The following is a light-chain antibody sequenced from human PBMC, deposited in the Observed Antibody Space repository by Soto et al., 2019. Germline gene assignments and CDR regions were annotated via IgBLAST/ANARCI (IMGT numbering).Light chain of an antibody. CDR1: SSDVGAYNY. V-gene: IGLV2-14*01. CDR3: SSYASSSTSR. CDR2: EVT. J-gene: IGLJ3*02. Sequence: QSALTQPASVSGSPGQSITISCTGTSSDVGAYNYVSWYQQHPGKAPKLMIYEVTNRPSGVSNRFSGSKSGNTASLTISGLQAEDEADYYCSSYASSSTSRFGGGTKVTVL.